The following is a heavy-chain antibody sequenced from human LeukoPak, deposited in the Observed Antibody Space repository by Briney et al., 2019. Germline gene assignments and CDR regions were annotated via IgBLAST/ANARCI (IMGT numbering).Heavy chain of an antibody. J-gene: IGHJ4*01. Sequence: PGGSLRLSCAASGFTFSSYAMSWVRQAPGKGLEWVASIKHDGSEKYYVDSVRGRFTISRDNTMNSLYLQMSSLRAEDTAVYYCATDRGWRTSGYYLYHFEYWGQEPWSPTPQ. CDR1: GFTFSSYA. CDR3: ATDRGWRTSGYYLYHFEY. V-gene: IGHV3-7*01. CDR2: IKHDGSEK. D-gene: IGHD3-3*01.